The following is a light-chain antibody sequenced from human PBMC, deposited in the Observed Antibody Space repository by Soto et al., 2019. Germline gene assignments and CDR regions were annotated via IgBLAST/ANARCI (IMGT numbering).Light chain of an antibody. J-gene: IGKJ2*01. CDR2: AAS. Sequence: DIRMTQSPSSLSASVGDRVTITCRASQTISNYLNWYQQKPGKAPKLLIYAASNLQSGVPSRFSGSGSGTDFTLTISSLQPEDFATYYCQQSYNSPMYTSGQGTKLEIK. CDR1: QTISNY. CDR3: QQSYNSPMYT. V-gene: IGKV1-39*01.